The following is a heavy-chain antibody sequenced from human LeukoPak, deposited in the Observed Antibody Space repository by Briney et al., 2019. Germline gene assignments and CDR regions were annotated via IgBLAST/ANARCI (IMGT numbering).Heavy chain of an antibody. Sequence: ASVKVSCKASGCTFTGYYMHWVRQAPGQGLEWMGIINPSGGSTSYAQKFQGRVTMTRDMSTSTVYMELSSLRAEDTAVYYCAKGDQPLLYGGAFDSWGQGTLVTVSS. D-gene: IGHD2-2*02. CDR2: INPSGGST. CDR1: GCTFTGYY. J-gene: IGHJ4*02. V-gene: IGHV1-46*01. CDR3: AKGDQPLLYGGAFDS.